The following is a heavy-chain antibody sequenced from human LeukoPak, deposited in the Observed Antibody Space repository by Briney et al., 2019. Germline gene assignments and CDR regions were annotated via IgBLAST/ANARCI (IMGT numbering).Heavy chain of an antibody. D-gene: IGHD2-2*01. CDR3: ASNDIVVVPAAPAKPFDY. CDR2: IIPIFGTA. V-gene: IGHV1-69*01. CDR1: GGTFSSYA. J-gene: IGHJ4*02. Sequence: GSSVKVPCKASGGTFSSYAISWVRQAPGQGLEWMGGIIPIFGTANYAQKFQGRVTITADESTSTAYMELSSLRSEDTAVYYCASNDIVVVPAAPAKPFDYWGQGTLVTVSS.